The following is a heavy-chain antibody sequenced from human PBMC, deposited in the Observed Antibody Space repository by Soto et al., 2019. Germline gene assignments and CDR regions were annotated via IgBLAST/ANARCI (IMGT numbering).Heavy chain of an antibody. V-gene: IGHV3-21*01. CDR1: GFTFNTYS. CDR2: ISSSSSYI. CDR3: ASLSRFALDY. D-gene: IGHD3-10*01. Sequence: LRLSCAASGFTFNTYSMNWVRQAPGKGLEWVSSISSSSSYIYYTDSVKGRFTISRDNAKNSLYLQMNSLRAEDTAVYYCASLSRFALDYWGQGTLVTVSS. J-gene: IGHJ4*02.